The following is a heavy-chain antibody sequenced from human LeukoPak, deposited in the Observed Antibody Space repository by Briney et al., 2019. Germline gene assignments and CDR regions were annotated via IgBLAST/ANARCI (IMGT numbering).Heavy chain of an antibody. V-gene: IGHV3-21*01. CDR1: GFTFSSYS. D-gene: IGHD1-26*01. CDR2: ISSSSSYI. CDR3: ARGIGSYVPSVFDY. J-gene: IGHJ4*02. Sequence: PGGSLRLSCAASGFTFSSYSMNWVRQAPGKGLEWVSSISSSSSYIYYADSVKGRFTISRDNAKNSLYLQMNSLRAEDTAVYYCARGIGSYVPSVFDYWGQGTRVTVS.